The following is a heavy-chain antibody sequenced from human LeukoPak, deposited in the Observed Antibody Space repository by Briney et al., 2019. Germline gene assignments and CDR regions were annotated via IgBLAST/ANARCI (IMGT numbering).Heavy chain of an antibody. V-gene: IGHV4-59*08. J-gene: IGHJ3*02. CDR3: ARVVVTAVGYNAFDI. CDR2: IYYSGST. Sequence: MTSETLSLTCTVSGGSISSYHWSWIRQPPGKGLEWIGYIYYSGSTNYNPSLKSRVTISVDTSKNQFSLKLGSVTAADTAVYYCARVVVTAVGYNAFDIWGQGTMVTVSS. D-gene: IGHD2-21*02. CDR1: GGSISSYH.